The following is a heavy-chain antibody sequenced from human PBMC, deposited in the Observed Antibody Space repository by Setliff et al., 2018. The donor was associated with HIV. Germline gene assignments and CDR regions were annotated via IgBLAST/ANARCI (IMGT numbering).Heavy chain of an antibody. CDR3: ARSRYQLLYDMDV. D-gene: IGHD2-2*02. Sequence: SETLSLTCTVSGGSIISGAYFWTWIRQFPGKGLEWIGYISYSGSTQYNPSFKSRVTISADTSKTQFSLKLTSVTAADTAVYFCARSRYQLLYDMDVWGKGTTVTVSS. CDR1: GGSIISGAYF. J-gene: IGHJ6*03. V-gene: IGHV4-31*03. CDR2: ISYSGST.